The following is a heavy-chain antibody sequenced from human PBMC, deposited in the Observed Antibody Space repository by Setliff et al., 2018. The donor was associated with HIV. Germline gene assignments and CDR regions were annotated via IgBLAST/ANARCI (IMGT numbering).Heavy chain of an antibody. CDR1: GFTFNTYW. J-gene: IGHJ3*02. Sequence: GGSLRLSCAASGFTFNTYWMHWVRQAPGKGLVWVSHSNSDGSSTTYADSVKGRFTISRDNAKNTPYLQMNSLRAEDTAVYFCARELPGPPGALDIWGHGTMVTVSS. D-gene: IGHD7-27*01. CDR3: ARELPGPPGALDI. V-gene: IGHV3-74*01. CDR2: SNSDGSST.